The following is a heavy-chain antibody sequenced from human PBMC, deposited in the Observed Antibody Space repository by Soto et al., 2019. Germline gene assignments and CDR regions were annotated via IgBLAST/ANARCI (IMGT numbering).Heavy chain of an antibody. CDR2: IIPIFGTA. CDR1: GGTFSSYA. J-gene: IGHJ5*02. CDR3: ARDRGDIVARITTNWFDP. Sequence: QVQLVQSGAEVKKPGSSVKVSCKASGGTFSSYAISWVRQPPGQALEWMGGIIPIFGTANYAQKFQGRVTFTRAESTSKAYMERSSLRSEDTAVYYCARDRGDIVARITTNWFDPWGQGTLVTVSS. D-gene: IGHD5-12*01. V-gene: IGHV1-69*01.